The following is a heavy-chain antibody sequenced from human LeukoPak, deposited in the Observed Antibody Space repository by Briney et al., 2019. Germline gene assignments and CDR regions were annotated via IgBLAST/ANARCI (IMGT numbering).Heavy chain of an antibody. Sequence: ASVKVSCKASGYTFTSYDINWVRQATGQGLEWMGWMNPNSGNTGYAQKFQGRVTMTRNTSISTAYMELSSLRSEDTAVYYCARGKISKETTVTTYYYYYMDVWGKGTTVTVSS. D-gene: IGHD4-17*01. J-gene: IGHJ6*03. CDR1: GYTFTSYD. CDR3: ARGKISKETTVTTYYYYYMDV. V-gene: IGHV1-8*01. CDR2: MNPNSGNT.